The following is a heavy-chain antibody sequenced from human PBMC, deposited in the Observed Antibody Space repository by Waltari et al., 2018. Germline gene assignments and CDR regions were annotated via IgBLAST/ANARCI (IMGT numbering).Heavy chain of an antibody. CDR2: IYYTGST. V-gene: IGHV4-39*07. Sequence: QLHLQESGPGLVRPSETLSPTCTVSGDFNSSGTYSWGWVRQPPGKGLEWIATIYYTGSTYYNPSLKSRVTMSVDSSKNHFSLKLSSVTAADTAVYYCARQFWNGYFDRFDFWGQGTLVTVSS. J-gene: IGHJ4*02. CDR3: ARQFWNGYFDRFDF. CDR1: GDFNSSGTYS. D-gene: IGHD3-3*01.